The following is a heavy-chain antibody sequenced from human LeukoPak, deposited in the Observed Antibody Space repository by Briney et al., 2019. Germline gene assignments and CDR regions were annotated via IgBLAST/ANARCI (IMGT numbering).Heavy chain of an antibody. J-gene: IGHJ4*02. CDR3: ARWYYDGSGYRYLDH. CDR2: IYYSGST. Sequence: SETLSLTCTVSGGSISSYYYWTWIRQPPRNGLEWIGNIYYSGSTRYNPSLKSRVTISVDTSKNQFSLKLSSVTVADTAVYYCARWYYDGSGYRYLDHWGQGSLVTVSS. V-gene: IGHV4-59*01. CDR1: GGSISSYY. D-gene: IGHD3-22*01.